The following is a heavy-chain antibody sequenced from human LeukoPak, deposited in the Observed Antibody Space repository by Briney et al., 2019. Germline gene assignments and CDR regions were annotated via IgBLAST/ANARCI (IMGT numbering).Heavy chain of an antibody. V-gene: IGHV4-31*03. D-gene: IGHD1-26*01. Sequence: SETLSLTCTVSGGSMNSDGYYWSWNRQLRGKGLEWIGSIYYRGSTYYNPSLKSRLTISVDRSKNQFSLKLSSVTAADTAVYYCARDHSGTFSPYSFDPWGQGTLVTVSS. CDR1: GGSMNSDGYY. CDR3: ARDHSGTFSPYSFDP. J-gene: IGHJ5*02. CDR2: IYYRGST.